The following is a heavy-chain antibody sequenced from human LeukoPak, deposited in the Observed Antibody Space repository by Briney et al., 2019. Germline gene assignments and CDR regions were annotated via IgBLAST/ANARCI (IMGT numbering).Heavy chain of an antibody. Sequence: GGSLRLSCAASGFKFSSFSMNWARQAPGKGLEWISYITSSSSSTYYADSVKSRFTISRDNAKNSLYLQMNSLSAEDTAVYYCARVIGSYGDSAYWGQGTLVTVSS. V-gene: IGHV3-48*04. CDR2: ITSSSSST. CDR1: GFKFSSFS. CDR3: ARVIGSYGDSAY. J-gene: IGHJ4*02. D-gene: IGHD4-17*01.